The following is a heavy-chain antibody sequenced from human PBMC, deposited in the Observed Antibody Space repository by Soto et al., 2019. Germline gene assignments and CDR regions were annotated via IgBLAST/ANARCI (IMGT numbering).Heavy chain of an antibody. CDR3: SKGPLGGGYDPDC. CDR1: GFTFSNYA. V-gene: IGHV3-23*01. CDR2: ISGSGGST. D-gene: IGHD5-12*01. Sequence: EVQLLDSGGGLVQPGGSLRLSCAASGFTFSNYAMNWVRQAPGKGLDWVSAISGSGGSTYYADSVKGRFTISRDNSKNGRYLHISRLRAEDTAVYYCSKGPLGGGYDPDCWGGGALGTVSS. J-gene: IGHJ4*02.